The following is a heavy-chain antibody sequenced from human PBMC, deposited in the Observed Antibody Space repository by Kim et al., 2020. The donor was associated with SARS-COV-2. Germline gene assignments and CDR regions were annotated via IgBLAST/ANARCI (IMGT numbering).Heavy chain of an antibody. J-gene: IGHJ6*02. D-gene: IGHD6-6*01. CDR3: ARSYSSSSRVHYYYGMDV. Sequence: ASVKVSCKASGYTFTSYGISWVRQAPGQGLEWMGWISAYNGNTNYAQKLQGRVTMTTDTSTSTAYMELRSLRSDDTAVYYCARSYSSSSRVHYYYGMDVWGQGTTVTVSS. CDR1: GYTFTSYG. V-gene: IGHV1-18*01. CDR2: ISAYNGNT.